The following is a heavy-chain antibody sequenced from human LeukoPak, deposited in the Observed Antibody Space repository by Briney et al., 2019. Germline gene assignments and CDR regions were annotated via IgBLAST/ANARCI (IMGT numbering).Heavy chain of an antibody. CDR2: IYYSGST. V-gene: IGHV4-39*02. CDR1: GGSISSSSYY. D-gene: IGHD1/OR15-1a*01. CDR3: ARDIIPAASSITGTSFDY. Sequence: SETLSLTCTVSGGSISSSSYYWGWIRQPPGKGLEWIGSIYYSGSTYHNPSLKSRVTISVDTSKNQFSLKLSSVTAADTAVYYCARDIIPAASSITGTSFDYWGQGTLVTVSS. J-gene: IGHJ4*02.